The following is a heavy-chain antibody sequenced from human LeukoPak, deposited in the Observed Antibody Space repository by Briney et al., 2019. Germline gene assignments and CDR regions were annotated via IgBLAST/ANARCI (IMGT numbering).Heavy chain of an antibody. CDR2: IRSKANSYAT. CDR1: GFNFNYVW. V-gene: IGHV3-73*01. D-gene: IGHD3-22*01. CDR3: TISTMIVVVPPK. J-gene: IGHJ4*02. Sequence: GGSLRLSCAASGFNFNYVWMNWVRQASGKGLEWVGRIRSKANSYATAYAASVKGRFTISRDDSKNTAYLQMNSLKTEDTAVYYCTISTMIVVVPPKWGQGTLVTVSS.